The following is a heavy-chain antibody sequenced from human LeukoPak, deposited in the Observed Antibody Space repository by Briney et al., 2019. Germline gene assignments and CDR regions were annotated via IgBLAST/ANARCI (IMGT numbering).Heavy chain of an antibody. D-gene: IGHD2-2*01. Sequence: ASVKVSWKASGYTFTSYYMHWVRQAPGQGLEWMGIINPSGGSTSYAQKFQGRVTMTRDTSTSTVYMELSSLRSEDTAVYYCARAGIVVVPAADAFDIWGQGTMATVSS. CDR2: INPSGGST. V-gene: IGHV1-46*01. CDR3: ARAGIVVVPAADAFDI. CDR1: GYTFTSYY. J-gene: IGHJ3*02.